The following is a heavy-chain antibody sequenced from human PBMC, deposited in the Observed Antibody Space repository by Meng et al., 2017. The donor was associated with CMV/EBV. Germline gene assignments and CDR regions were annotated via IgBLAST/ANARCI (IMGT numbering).Heavy chain of an antibody. CDR3: AKDIRGYWYSLEY. CDR2: INWNSGDI. Sequence: SLKISCAASGFTFDDYAMHWVRQAPGKGLEWVSGINWNSGDIGYADSVKGRFTISRDNAKNSLYLQMNSLRDGDTALYYCAKDIRGYWYSLEYWGQGTLVTVSS. D-gene: IGHD2-2*03. V-gene: IGHV3-9*01. CDR1: GFTFDDYA. J-gene: IGHJ4*02.